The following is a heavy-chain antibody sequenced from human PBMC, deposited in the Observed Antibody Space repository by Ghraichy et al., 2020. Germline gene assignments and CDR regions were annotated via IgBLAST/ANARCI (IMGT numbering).Heavy chain of an antibody. CDR1: GASISNYF. CDR2: IYYSGIT. Sequence: SETLSLTCTVSGASISNYFWSWIRQPPGKGLEWIGFIYYSGITNYNPSLKSRVTVSVDTSKNQFSLKLSSVTAADTAVYYCAKARRDGYGASYYYGMDVWGQGRTVTVSS. V-gene: IGHV4-59*01. J-gene: IGHJ6*02. CDR3: AKARRDGYGASYYYGMDV. D-gene: IGHD5-24*01.